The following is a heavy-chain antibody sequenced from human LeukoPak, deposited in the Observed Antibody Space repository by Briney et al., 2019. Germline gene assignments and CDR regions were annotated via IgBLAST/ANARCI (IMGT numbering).Heavy chain of an antibody. CDR2: ISGSGGST. D-gene: IGHD4-17*01. J-gene: IGHJ4*02. Sequence: GAPLRLSCAASGFTFSSYAMSWVRQAPGKGLEWVSAISGSGGSTYYADSVKGRFTISRDNSKNTLYLQMNSLRAEDTAVYYCAKSPRTVTYYFDYWGQGTLVTVSS. CDR3: AKSPRTVTYYFDY. CDR1: GFTFSSYA. V-gene: IGHV3-23*01.